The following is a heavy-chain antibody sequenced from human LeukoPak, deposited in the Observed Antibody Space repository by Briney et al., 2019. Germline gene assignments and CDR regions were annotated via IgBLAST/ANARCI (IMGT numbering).Heavy chain of an antibody. D-gene: IGHD3-3*01. CDR3: AKEDSTITIFGVVSYYYYYMDV. Sequence: PGGSLRLSCAASGFTFSSYAMSWVRQAPGKGLEWVSAISGSGGSTYYADSVKGRFTISRDNSKNTLYLQMNSLRAEDTAVYYCAKEDSTITIFGVVSYYYYYMDVWGKGTTVTVSS. CDR2: ISGSGGST. V-gene: IGHV3-23*01. CDR1: GFTFSSYA. J-gene: IGHJ6*03.